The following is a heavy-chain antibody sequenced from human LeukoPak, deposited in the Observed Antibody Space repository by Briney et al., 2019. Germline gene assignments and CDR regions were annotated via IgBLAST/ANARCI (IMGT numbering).Heavy chain of an antibody. D-gene: IGHD2-21*02. CDR2: INHSGST. CDR1: GGSFSGYY. Sequence: SETLSLTCAVYGGSFSGYYWSWIRQPPGKGLEWIGEINHSGSTNYNPSLKSRVTISVDTSKNQFSLKLSSVTAADTAVYYCARLSSGSAYCGGDCYSHYYYYIDVWGKGTTVTVSS. V-gene: IGHV4-34*01. CDR3: ARLSSGSAYCGGDCYSHYYYYIDV. J-gene: IGHJ6*03.